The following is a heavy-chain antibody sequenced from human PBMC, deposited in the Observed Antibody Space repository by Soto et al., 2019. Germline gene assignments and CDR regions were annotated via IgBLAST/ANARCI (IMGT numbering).Heavy chain of an antibody. D-gene: IGHD3-3*01. CDR1: GGTFSSYA. J-gene: IGHJ6*02. Sequence: SVKVSCKASGGTFSSYAISWVRQAPGPGIEWMGGIIPIFVTANYAQKFQGRVTITADESTSAAYMELSSLRSEDTAVYYCARGVVINYYYYYYGMDVWGQGTTVTVSS. CDR2: IIPIFVTA. V-gene: IGHV1-69*13. CDR3: ARGVVINYYYYYYGMDV.